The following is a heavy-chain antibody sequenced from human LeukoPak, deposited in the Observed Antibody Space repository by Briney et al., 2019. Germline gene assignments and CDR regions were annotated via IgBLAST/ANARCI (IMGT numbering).Heavy chain of an antibody. Sequence: PSETLSLTCAVYGGSFSGYYWSWIRQPPGKGLEWIGSMYFSGNSYYNPSLRSRVTMSVDTSKNQFSLRLSSVTAADTAVYYCARHRGYSSGYYTGYGMDVWGQGTTVTVSS. V-gene: IGHV4-34*01. J-gene: IGHJ6*02. CDR3: ARHRGYSSGYYTGYGMDV. D-gene: IGHD6-19*01. CDR2: MYFSGNS. CDR1: GGSFSGYY.